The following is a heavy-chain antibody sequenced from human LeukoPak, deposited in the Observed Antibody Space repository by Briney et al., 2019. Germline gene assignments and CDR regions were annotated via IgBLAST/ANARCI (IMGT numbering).Heavy chain of an antibody. CDR3: AGSIAENWFDP. Sequence: EASVKVSCKASGYTFTGYYMHWVRQAPGQGLEWMGIINPSGGSTSYAQKFQGRVTMTRDMSTSTVYMELSSLRSEDTAVYYCAGSIAENWFDPWGQGTLVTVSS. D-gene: IGHD6-6*01. CDR1: GYTFTGYY. J-gene: IGHJ5*02. V-gene: IGHV1-46*01. CDR2: INPSGGST.